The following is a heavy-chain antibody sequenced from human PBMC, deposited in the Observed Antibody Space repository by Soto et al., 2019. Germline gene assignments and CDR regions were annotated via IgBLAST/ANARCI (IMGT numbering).Heavy chain of an antibody. CDR1: GYNFIAYY. V-gene: IGHV1-46*01. D-gene: IGHD2-21*02. CDR2: INPSSGAT. CDR3: AKYCGGDCRHFDA. J-gene: IGHJ4*02. Sequence: QVQLVQSGAEVKKPGSSVKLSCKASGYNFIAYYIYWVRQALGQGPEGMGMINPSSGATNYAQQFQGRVTVTRDSSTSTAYLELSSLRSEDAAVYYCAKYCGGDCRHFDAWGQGTLVTVSS.